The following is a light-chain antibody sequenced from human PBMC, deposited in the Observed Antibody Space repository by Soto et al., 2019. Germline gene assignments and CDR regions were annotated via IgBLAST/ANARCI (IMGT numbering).Light chain of an antibody. CDR3: QQYNNWPWT. V-gene: IGKV3-15*01. CDR2: GAS. Sequence: EIVLTQSPGTLSLSPGERATLSCRASQSVNNNYLAWYQQKPGQAPRLLIHGASTRATGFPARFSGSGSGTDFTLTISSLQSEDFAVYYCQQYNNWPWTFGQGTKVDI. CDR1: QSVNNN. J-gene: IGKJ1*01.